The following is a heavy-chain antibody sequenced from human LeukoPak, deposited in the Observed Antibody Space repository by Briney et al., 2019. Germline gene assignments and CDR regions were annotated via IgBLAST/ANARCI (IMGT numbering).Heavy chain of an antibody. D-gene: IGHD6-19*01. Sequence: GGSLRLSCAASGFTFSSYSMNWVRQAPGKGLEWVSSISGSSSYIYYADSVKGRFTISRDNAKNSLYLQMNSLRAEDTAVYYCARNLGSSGWYLPTDYWGQGTLVTVSS. CDR2: ISGSSSYI. J-gene: IGHJ4*02. CDR1: GFTFSSYS. CDR3: ARNLGSSGWYLPTDY. V-gene: IGHV3-21*01.